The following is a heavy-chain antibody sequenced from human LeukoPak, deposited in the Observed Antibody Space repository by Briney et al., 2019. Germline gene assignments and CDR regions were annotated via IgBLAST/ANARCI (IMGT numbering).Heavy chain of an antibody. CDR1: GFTFSSYS. Sequence: GGSLRLSCAASGFTFSSYSMNWVRQAPGKGLEWVSSISSSSSYIYYADSVKGRFTISRDNAKNSLYLQMNSLRAEDTAVYYCARDRRLGVVMADVWGKGTTVTISS. CDR3: ARDRRLGVVMADV. D-gene: IGHD2-21*01. V-gene: IGHV3-21*01. CDR2: ISSSSSYI. J-gene: IGHJ6*04.